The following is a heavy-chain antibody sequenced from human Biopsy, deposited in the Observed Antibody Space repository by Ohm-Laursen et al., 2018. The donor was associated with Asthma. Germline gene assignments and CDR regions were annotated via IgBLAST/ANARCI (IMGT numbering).Heavy chain of an antibody. CDR2: IFAANSET. D-gene: IGHD1-7*01. CDR3: ARFIDGTFFVDY. V-gene: IGHV5-51*01. J-gene: IGHJ4*02. CDR1: GYTFSDSW. Sequence: ESLRISCKASGYTFSDSWIGWVRQMSGEGLEWMGIIFAANSETKYSPSFQGQVTISVDMSISTAFLQWSSLKASDTAMYYCARFIDGTFFVDYWGQGTLVTVSS.